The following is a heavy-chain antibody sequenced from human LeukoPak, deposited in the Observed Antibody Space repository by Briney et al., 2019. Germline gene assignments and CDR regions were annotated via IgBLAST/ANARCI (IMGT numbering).Heavy chain of an antibody. Sequence: GGSLRLSCAASGFTFSSYSMNWVRQAPGKGLEWVSSISSSSSYIYYADSVKGRFTISRDNAKNSLYLQMNSLRAEDTTVYYCARDGSGFWSGYSRRDGMDVWGQGTTVTVSS. CDR1: GFTFSSYS. J-gene: IGHJ6*02. CDR2: ISSSSSYI. D-gene: IGHD3-3*01. V-gene: IGHV3-21*01. CDR3: ARDGSGFWSGYSRRDGMDV.